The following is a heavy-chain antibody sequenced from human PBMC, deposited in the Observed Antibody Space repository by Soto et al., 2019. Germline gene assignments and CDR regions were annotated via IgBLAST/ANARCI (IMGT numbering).Heavy chain of an antibody. V-gene: IGHV4-31*03. CDR1: GASISFGSYY. J-gene: IGHJ5*02. Sequence: SETLSLTCTVSGASISFGSYYWMWIRQHPGKGLEWIGSIYFSGSTYYNPSLKSRVTISVDASENQFSLKLTSVTAADTAVYYCARGGSSGFSWGLGTLVTVSS. CDR2: IYFSGST. D-gene: IGHD3-10*01. CDR3: ARGGSSGFS.